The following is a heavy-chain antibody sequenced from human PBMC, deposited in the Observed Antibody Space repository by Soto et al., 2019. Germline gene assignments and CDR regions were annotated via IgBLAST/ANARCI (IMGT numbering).Heavy chain of an antibody. CDR3: ARDGATGSDY. J-gene: IGHJ4*02. CDR2: IYYSGST. CDR1: GGSVSSGSYY. Sequence: PSETLSLTCTVSGGSVSSGSYYWSWIRQPPGKGLEWIGYIYYSGSTNYNPSLKSRDTISVDTSKNQYSLKLSSVTAADTAVYYCARDGATGSDYWGQGTLVTVSS. D-gene: IGHD5-12*01. V-gene: IGHV4-61*01.